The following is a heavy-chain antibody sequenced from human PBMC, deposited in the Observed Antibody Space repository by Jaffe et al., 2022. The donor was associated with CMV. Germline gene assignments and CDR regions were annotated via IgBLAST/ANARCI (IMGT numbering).Heavy chain of an antibody. J-gene: IGHJ2*01. Sequence: QVTLRESGPALVKPTQTLTLTCTFSGFSLSTSGMCVSWIRQPPGKALEWLARIDWDDDKYYSTSLKTRLTISKDTSKNQVVLTMTNMDPVDTATYYCARGVWSGYYGAWYFDLWGRGTLVTVSS. CDR1: GFSLSTSGMC. CDR2: IDWDDDK. CDR3: ARGVWSGYYGAWYFDL. V-gene: IGHV2-70*15. D-gene: IGHD3-3*01.